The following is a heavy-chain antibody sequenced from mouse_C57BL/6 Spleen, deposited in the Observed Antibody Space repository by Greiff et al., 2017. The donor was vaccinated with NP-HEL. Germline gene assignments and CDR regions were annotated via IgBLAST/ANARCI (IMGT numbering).Heavy chain of an antibody. Sequence: VQLQQSGPELVKPGASVKISCKASGYAFSSSWMNWVKQRPGKGLEWIGRIYPGDGDTNYNGKFKGKAKLTADKSSSTAYMQLSSLTSEDSAVYFCARSEYVYDVAYWGQGTLVTVSA. CDR2: IYPGDGDT. CDR3: ARSEYVYDVAY. CDR1: GYAFSSSW. J-gene: IGHJ3*01. V-gene: IGHV1-82*01. D-gene: IGHD2-2*01.